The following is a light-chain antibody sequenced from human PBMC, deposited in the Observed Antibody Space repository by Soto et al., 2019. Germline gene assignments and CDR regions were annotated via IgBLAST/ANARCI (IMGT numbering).Light chain of an antibody. J-gene: IGLJ2*01. V-gene: IGLV2-8*01. CDR1: SSDVGAYEY. Sequence: QSALTQPPSASGSPGQSVTISCTGTSSDVGAYEYVSWYQHQPGKAPKLIIYEVTKRPSGVPDRFSGSKSGITASLTVSGLQAEDEADYYCTSFAGNNVLFGGGTQLTVL. CDR2: EVT. CDR3: TSFAGNNVL.